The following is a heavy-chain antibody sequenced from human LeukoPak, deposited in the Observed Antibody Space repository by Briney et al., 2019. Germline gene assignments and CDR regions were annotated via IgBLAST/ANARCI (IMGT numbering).Heavy chain of an antibody. CDR2: IHSSGST. V-gene: IGHV4-59*01. J-gene: IGHJ4*02. Sequence: PSETLSLTCTVSGGSISSSYWTWIRQPPGKGLEWIGYIHSSGSTSYNPSLKSRVTISLDTSKNQFSLKLSSVTAADTAVYYCARDDGSSMTNNIIWYVHWGQGTLVTVSS. CDR1: GGSISSSY. CDR3: ARDDGSSMTNNIIWYVH. D-gene: IGHD5-24*01.